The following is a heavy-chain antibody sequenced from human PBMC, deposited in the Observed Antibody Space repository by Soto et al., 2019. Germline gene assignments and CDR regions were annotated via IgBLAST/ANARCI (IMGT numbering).Heavy chain of an antibody. CDR1: GGSISRYY. D-gene: IGHD3-22*01. Sequence: SETLSLTCTVSGGSISRYYWSWIRQPAGKGLEWIGRIYTSGSTNYNPSLKSRVTMSVDTSKNQFSLKLSSVTAADTAVYYCAREADYYDSSGVFDYWGQGTLVTVSS. CDR2: IYTSGST. J-gene: IGHJ4*02. V-gene: IGHV4-4*07. CDR3: AREADYYDSSGVFDY.